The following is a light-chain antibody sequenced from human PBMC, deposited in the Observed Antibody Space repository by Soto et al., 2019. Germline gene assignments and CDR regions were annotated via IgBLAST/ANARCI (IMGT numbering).Light chain of an antibody. J-gene: IGKJ3*01. CDR3: HQYGTAPLT. CDR2: DAS. CDR1: QSLINF. V-gene: IGKV3-11*01. Sequence: IVLTQSPATLSLSPGERATLSCRASQSLINFVAWYQHKPGQPPRLLIYDASKRATGIPARFSGSGSGTDFTLTISRLEPEDFSVYYCHQYGTAPLTFGPGTKVDIK.